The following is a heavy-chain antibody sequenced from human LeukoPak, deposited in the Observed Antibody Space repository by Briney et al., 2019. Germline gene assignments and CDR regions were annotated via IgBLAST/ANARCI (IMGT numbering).Heavy chain of an antibody. CDR1: GFTFDDYG. D-gene: IGHD5-18*01. V-gene: IGHV3-20*04. CDR3: AFYSYGYRDFDY. J-gene: IGHJ4*02. Sequence: GGSLRLAWEASGFTFDDYGMRWVRQAQGRGRGWVSCINWNGGSTGYADSVKGRFIISRDNAKNSLYLQMNSLRAEDTALYYFAFYSYGYRDFDYWGQGTLVTVSS. CDR2: INWNGGST.